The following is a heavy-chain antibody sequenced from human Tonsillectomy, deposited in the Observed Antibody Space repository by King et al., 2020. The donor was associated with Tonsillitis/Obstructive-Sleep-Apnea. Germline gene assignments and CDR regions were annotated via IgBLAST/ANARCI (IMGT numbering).Heavy chain of an antibody. CDR3: ARDGSGLDY. Sequence: VQLVESGGGVVQPGRSLRLSCAASGFTFSSYGMHWVRQAPGKGLEWVAVIWYDGSNKYYADSVKGRFTISRDNSKNTLYLQMNSLRAEDTAVHYCARDGSGLDYWGQGTLVTVSS. CDR2: IWYDGSNK. CDR1: GFTFSSYG. J-gene: IGHJ4*02. D-gene: IGHD3-10*01. V-gene: IGHV3-33*01.